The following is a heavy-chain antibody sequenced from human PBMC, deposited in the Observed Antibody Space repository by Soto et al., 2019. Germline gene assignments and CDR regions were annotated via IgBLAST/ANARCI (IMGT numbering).Heavy chain of an antibody. CDR2: IYYNGST. V-gene: IGHV4-31*03. CDR1: GLTISSASYY. CDR3: ARYRISGSWSKFDY. J-gene: IGHJ4*02. Sequence: SETLSLTCSVSGLTISSASYYWSWIRQHPVKGLEWVGNIYYNGSTYYSPSLKSRVTVWFDTSKNQFSLRLTSVTAADTDVYYCARYRISGSWSKFDYWGQGTRVTVPQ. D-gene: IGHD6-13*01.